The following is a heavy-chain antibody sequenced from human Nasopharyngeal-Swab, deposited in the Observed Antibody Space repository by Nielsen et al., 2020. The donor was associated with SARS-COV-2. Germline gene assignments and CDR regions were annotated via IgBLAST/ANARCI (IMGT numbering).Heavy chain of an antibody. Sequence: VRQMPGKGLEGMGIIYPGDSDTRYSPSFQGQVTISADKSISTAYLQWSSLKASDTAMYYCARRGRYCSSTSCYAEHFDYWGQGTLVTVSS. CDR3: ARRGRYCSSTSCYAEHFDY. CDR2: IYPGDSDT. D-gene: IGHD2-2*01. V-gene: IGHV5-51*01. J-gene: IGHJ4*02.